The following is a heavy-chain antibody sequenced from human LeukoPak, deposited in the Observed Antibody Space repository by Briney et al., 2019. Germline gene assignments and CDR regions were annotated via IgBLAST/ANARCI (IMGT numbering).Heavy chain of an antibody. J-gene: IGHJ6*03. CDR2: INHSGST. CDR1: GGSFSGYY. CDR3: ARARITIFGVVNLYYYYMDV. Sequence: SETLSLTCAVYGGSFSGYYWSWIRQPPGKGLEWIGEINHSGSTNYNPCLKSRVTISVDTSKNQFSLKLGSVTAADTAVYYCARARITIFGVVNLYYYYMDVWGKGTTVTVSS. V-gene: IGHV4-34*01. D-gene: IGHD3-3*01.